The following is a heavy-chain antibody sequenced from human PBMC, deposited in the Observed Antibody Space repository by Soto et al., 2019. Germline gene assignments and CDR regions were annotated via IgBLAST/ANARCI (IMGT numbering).Heavy chain of an antibody. Sequence: GGSLRLSCAASDFTFSSYHMHWVRQAPGKGLEWVALIWYDGSNKYYRDSVKGRFTISRDNSKNTLYLQMNSLRAEDTAVYYCAKDRLRRNSGRNWYFDLWGRGTLVTVSS. CDR3: AKDRLRRNSGRNWYFDL. J-gene: IGHJ2*01. CDR1: DFTFSSYH. CDR2: IWYDGSNK. D-gene: IGHD4-4*01. V-gene: IGHV3-33*06.